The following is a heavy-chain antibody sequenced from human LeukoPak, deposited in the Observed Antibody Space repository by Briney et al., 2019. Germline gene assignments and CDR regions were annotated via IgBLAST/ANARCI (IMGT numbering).Heavy chain of an antibody. CDR1: GFTFSSCE. J-gene: IGHJ4*02. CDR3: ARERGYSYGYSDY. V-gene: IGHV3-48*03. D-gene: IGHD5-18*01. CDR2: ISSSGSTI. Sequence: PGGSLRLSCAASGFTFSSCEMNWVRQAPGKGLERVSHISSSGSTIYYADSVKGRFTIYRDNAKNSLYLQMNSLRAEDTAVYYCARERGYSYGYSDYWGQGTLVTVSS.